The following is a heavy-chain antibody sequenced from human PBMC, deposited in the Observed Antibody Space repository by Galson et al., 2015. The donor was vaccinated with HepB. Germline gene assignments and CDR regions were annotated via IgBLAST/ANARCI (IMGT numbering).Heavy chain of an antibody. CDR2: INSGGRT. V-gene: IGHV3-23*01. D-gene: IGHD2-15*01. Sequence: SLRLSCAASEFTLSNYAMSWVRQAPGKGLEWVSLINSGGRTYYADSVRGRITISRDNSKNTLYLQVNSLRVEDTALYYCARSGCNGGSCLAPDYWGQGTLVTVSS. CDR1: EFTLSNYA. CDR3: ARSGCNGGSCLAPDY. J-gene: IGHJ4*02.